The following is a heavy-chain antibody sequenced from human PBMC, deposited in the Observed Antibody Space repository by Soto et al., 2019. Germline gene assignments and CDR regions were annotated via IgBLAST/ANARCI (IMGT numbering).Heavy chain of an antibody. J-gene: IGHJ4*02. D-gene: IGHD3-10*01. CDR2: IYYSGST. Sequence: QVQLQESGPGLVKPSQTLSLTCTVSGGSISSGGYYWSWIRQHPGKGLEWIGYIYYSGSTYYNPSLKSRVTISVDTSKNQFSLKLSSVTAADTAVYYCARESLLVRGVTVDYWGQGTLVTVSS. CDR1: GGSISSGGYY. CDR3: ARESLLVRGVTVDY. V-gene: IGHV4-31*03.